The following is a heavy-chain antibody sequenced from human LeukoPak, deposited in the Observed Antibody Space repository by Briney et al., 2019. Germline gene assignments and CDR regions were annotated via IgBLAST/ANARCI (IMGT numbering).Heavy chain of an antibody. CDR1: GYTFTGYY. CDR3: ARDLNCSGGSCYGYYFDY. Sequence: ASVKVSCKASGYTFTGYYMHWVRQAPGQGLEWMGWINPNSGGTNYEQKFQGWVTMTRDTSISTAYMEPSRLRSDDTAVYYCARDLNCSGGSCYGYYFDYWGQGTLVTVSS. CDR2: INPNSGGT. D-gene: IGHD2-15*01. J-gene: IGHJ4*02. V-gene: IGHV1-2*04.